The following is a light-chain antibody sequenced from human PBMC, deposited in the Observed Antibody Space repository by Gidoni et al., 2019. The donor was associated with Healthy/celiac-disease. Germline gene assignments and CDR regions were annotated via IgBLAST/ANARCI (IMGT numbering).Light chain of an antibody. CDR1: QSISSY. V-gene: IGKV1-39*01. Sequence: DIQMTQSPSSLSASVGDRVTITCRARQSISSYLNGYQQKPGKEPKLLIYAASSLQSGVPSRFSGSGSGTDFTLTISSLQPEDFATYYCQQSYSTPRITFGQGTRLEIK. CDR2: AAS. J-gene: IGKJ5*01. CDR3: QQSYSTPRIT.